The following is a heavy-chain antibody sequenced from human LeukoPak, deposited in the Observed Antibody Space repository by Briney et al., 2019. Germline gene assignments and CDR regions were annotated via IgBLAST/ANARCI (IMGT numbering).Heavy chain of an antibody. J-gene: IGHJ5*02. CDR1: GYSFTIYW. CDR3: ARHSSGWTSDP. V-gene: IGHV5-10-1*01. CDR2: IDPSDSYT. Sequence: GESLKISCKGSGYSFTIYWIGWVRQMPGKGLEWMGRIDPSDSYTNYSPSLQGHVSISADKSISTAYLQWSSLKASDTAMYYCARHSSGWTSDPWGQGTLVTVSS. D-gene: IGHD6-19*01.